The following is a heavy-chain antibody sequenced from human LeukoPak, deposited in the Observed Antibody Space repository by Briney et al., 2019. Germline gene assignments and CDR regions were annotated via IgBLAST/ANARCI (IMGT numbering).Heavy chain of an antibody. D-gene: IGHD3-22*01. CDR3: ARGEWRYYYDSSGYYDAFDI. CDR2: INPNSGGT. V-gene: IGHV1-2*04. J-gene: IGHJ3*02. Sequence: GASVKVSCKASGYTFTGYYMHWVRQAPGQGLEWMGWINPNSGGTNYAQKFQGWVTMTRDTSISTAYMELSRLRSDDTAVYYCARGEWRYYYDSSGYYDAFDIWGQGTMVTVSS. CDR1: GYTFTGYY.